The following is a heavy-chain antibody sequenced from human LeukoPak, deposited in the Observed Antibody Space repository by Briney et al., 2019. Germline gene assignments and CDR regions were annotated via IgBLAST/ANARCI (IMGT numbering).Heavy chain of an antibody. CDR3: ARDYCSSTSCLFDY. CDR2: INPNSGDT. J-gene: IGHJ4*02. Sequence: GASVKVSCKASGYTFTGYHMHWVRQAPGQGLEWMGRINPNSGDTNSAQNFQGSVTMTRDTSISTAYMELSRLRSDDTAVYYCARDYCSSTSCLFDYWGQGTLVTVSS. CDR1: GYTFTGYH. D-gene: IGHD2-2*01. V-gene: IGHV1-2*06.